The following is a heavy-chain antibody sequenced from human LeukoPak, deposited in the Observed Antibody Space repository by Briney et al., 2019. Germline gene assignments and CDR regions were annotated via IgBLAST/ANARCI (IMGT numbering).Heavy chain of an antibody. J-gene: IGHJ4*02. Sequence: PSETLSLTCAVSGYSISSGYYWGWIRQPPGKGLEWIGSIYHSGSTYYDPSLKSRVTISVDTSKNQFSLKLSSVTAADTAVYYCARGITIFGVVIIYFDYWGQGTLVTVSS. V-gene: IGHV4-38-2*01. CDR3: ARGITIFGVVIIYFDY. CDR2: IYHSGST. D-gene: IGHD3-3*01. CDR1: GYSISSGYY.